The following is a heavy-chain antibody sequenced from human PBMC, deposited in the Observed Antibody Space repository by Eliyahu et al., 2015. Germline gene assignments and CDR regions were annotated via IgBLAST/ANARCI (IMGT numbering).Heavy chain of an antibody. CDR2: MSYTLST. CDR1: GASISSSSYY. D-gene: IGHD4-11*01. Sequence: TLSLTCTVSGASISSSSYYWGWIRQPPGKGLEWIGSMSYTLSTYVNPSLEGRVAISIDTSKNQLSLKLSSVTAADTAVYYCARRAATTLTSLYFDPWGRGTLVTVSS. CDR3: ARRAATTLTSLYFDP. J-gene: IGHJ2*01. V-gene: IGHV4-39*01.